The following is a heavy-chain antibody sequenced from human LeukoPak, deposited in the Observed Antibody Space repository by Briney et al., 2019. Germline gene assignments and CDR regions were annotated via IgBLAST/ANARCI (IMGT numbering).Heavy chain of an antibody. D-gene: IGHD2-2*01. V-gene: IGHV4-34*01. J-gene: IGHJ4*02. CDR1: GGSFSGYY. Sequence: SETLSLTCAVYGGSFSGYYWSWIRQPPGKGLEWIGSIYYSGSTYYNPSLKSRVTISVDTSKNQFSLKLSSVTAADTAVYYCARDQCSSTSCYDYWGQGTLVTVSS. CDR2: IYYSGST. CDR3: ARDQCSSTSCYDY.